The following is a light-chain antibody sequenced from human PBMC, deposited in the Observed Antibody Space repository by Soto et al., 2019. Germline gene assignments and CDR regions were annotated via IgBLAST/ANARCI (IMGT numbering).Light chain of an antibody. V-gene: IGLV2-14*01. CDR2: EVS. CDR3: SSLTSSTTYV. J-gene: IGLJ1*01. CDR1: SSDVGVYNY. Sequence: QSVLTQPASVSGSPGQSITISCTGTSSDVGVYNYVAWYQQHSGKAPKLMIREVSNRPSGVSDRFSGSKSGNTASLTISGLQAEDEADYYCSSLTSSTTYVFGTGTKLTVL.